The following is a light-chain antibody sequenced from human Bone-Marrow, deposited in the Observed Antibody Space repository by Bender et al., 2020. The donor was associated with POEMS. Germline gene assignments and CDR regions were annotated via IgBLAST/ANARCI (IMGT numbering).Light chain of an antibody. J-gene: IGLJ2*01. CDR2: DVN. V-gene: IGLV2-23*02. Sequence: QSALTQPPSVSGSPGQSITISCTGTSSDVGSYNLVSWYQQHPGRAPKLMIYDVNERPSGVSNRFSGSKSGNTASLTIFGLQADDEADYYCCSYAGSSTVIFGGGTRLTVL. CDR1: SSDVGSYNL. CDR3: CSYAGSSTVI.